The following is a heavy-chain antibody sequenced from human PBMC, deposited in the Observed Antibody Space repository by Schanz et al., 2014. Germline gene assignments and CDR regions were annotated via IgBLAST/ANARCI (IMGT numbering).Heavy chain of an antibody. Sequence: EVQLVESGGGLVQPGGSLRLSCAASGFTFTTNAMSWVRQPPGKGLEWVSRTSHDGSFTTFADSVKGRFTISRDNAKNALYLQMNSLRAEDTAVYYCVRDTDYHFDYWGQGTLVTVSS. CDR1: GFTFTTNA. D-gene: IGHD4-17*01. CDR2: TSHDGSFT. J-gene: IGHJ4*02. CDR3: VRDTDYHFDY. V-gene: IGHV3-74*01.